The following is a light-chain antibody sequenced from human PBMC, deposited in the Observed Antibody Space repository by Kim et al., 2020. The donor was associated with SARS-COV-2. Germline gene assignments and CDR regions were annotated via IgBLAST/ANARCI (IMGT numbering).Light chain of an antibody. V-gene: IGLV2-14*03. CDR3: SSFTTRSTLL. Sequence: QSALTQPASVSGSPGQSITISCTGTISNIGSYNYVSWHQQHPGKAPKLMIYDVNKRPSGISSRFSGSKSGSTASLTISGLQSEDEADYYCSSFTTRSTLLFGGGTKVTVL. CDR1: ISNIGSYNY. J-gene: IGLJ3*02. CDR2: DVN.